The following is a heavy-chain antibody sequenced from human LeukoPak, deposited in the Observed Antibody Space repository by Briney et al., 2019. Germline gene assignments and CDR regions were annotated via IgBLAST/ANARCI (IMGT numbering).Heavy chain of an antibody. CDR1: GYTFTGYY. J-gene: IGHJ6*02. V-gene: IGHV1-2*06. Sequence: GASVKVSCKASGYTFTGYYMHWVRQAPGQGLEWMGRINPNNGGTNYAQKFQGRVTMTGDTSISTAYMELSSLRSDDTAVYYCARDMLVGEELRFLEWLPPPRDYGMDVWGQGTTVTVSS. CDR3: ARDMLVGEELRFLEWLPPPRDYGMDV. D-gene: IGHD3-3*01. CDR2: INPNNGGT.